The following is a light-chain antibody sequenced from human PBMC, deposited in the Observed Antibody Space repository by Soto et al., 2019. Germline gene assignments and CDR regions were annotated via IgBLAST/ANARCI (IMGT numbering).Light chain of an antibody. CDR2: DAS. CDR3: QQYNNYPYT. J-gene: IGKJ2*01. V-gene: IGKV1-5*01. Sequence: DIPMTQSPFTLSASVGDRVTITCRASESIAAWLAWYQQKPGKAPKLLIYDASSLESGVPPRFSGSGSGTQFTLTISSLQPDDFATYFCQQYNNYPYTFGQGTKLEFK. CDR1: ESIAAW.